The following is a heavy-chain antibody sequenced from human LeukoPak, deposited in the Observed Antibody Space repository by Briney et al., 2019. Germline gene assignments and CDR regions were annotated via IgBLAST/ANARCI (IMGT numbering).Heavy chain of an antibody. CDR1: GFAFSSYN. V-gene: IGHV3-48*02. J-gene: IGHJ6*02. CDR3: ARRPYSDTSGRLSDV. D-gene: IGHD3-22*01. Sequence: PGGSLRLSCAASGFAFSSYNMNWVRQAPGKGLEWISYIGSSGSPTHYADSVRGRFTISRDNAKNSLYLQMNGLRDDDTALYYCARRPYSDTSGRLSDVWGQGTTVTVSS. CDR2: IGSSGSPT.